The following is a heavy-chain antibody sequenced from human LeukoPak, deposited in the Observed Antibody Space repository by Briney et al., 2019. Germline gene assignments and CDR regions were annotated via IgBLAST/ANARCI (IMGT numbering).Heavy chain of an antibody. D-gene: IGHD2-15*01. Sequence: GASVKVSCKASGYIXTGYYMHGVRQAPGQGLEWMGWINPNSGGTNYAPKFQGRVTMTRDTSITTAYMELNRLRSDDTAVYYCAHLGFCSGGTCTPFDFWGQGTLVTVSS. J-gene: IGHJ4*02. CDR2: INPNSGGT. CDR1: GYIXTGYY. V-gene: IGHV1-2*02. CDR3: AHLGFCSGGTCTPFDF.